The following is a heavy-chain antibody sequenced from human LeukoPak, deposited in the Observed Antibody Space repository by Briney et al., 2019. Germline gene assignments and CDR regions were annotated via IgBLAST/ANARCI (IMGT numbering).Heavy chain of an antibody. J-gene: IGHJ3*02. CDR3: ARTYDFGRGPPGDAFDN. D-gene: IGHD3-3*01. CDR1: GFTFSIFG. Sequence: GGSLRLSCAASGFTFSIFGLNWVRQAPGKGPEWISYIDARSGITYYADSVQGRFTISRDDARESVFLQMDGLRVDDTAVYYCARTYDFGRGPPGDAFDNWGPGTWVIVSA. CDR2: IDARSGIT. V-gene: IGHV3-48*01.